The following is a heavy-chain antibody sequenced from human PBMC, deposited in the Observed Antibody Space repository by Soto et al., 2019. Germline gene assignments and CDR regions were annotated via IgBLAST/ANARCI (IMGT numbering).Heavy chain of an antibody. D-gene: IGHD1-26*01. CDR3: ARWEQPLFDY. J-gene: IGHJ4*02. V-gene: IGHV3-30-3*01. Sequence: QVKLVESGGGVVQPGRSLRLSCAASGFNVSAYTMHWVRQAPGKGLEWVAVISSDGNHKYYTDSVKGRLTISRDTSTNTLYLQMNSLRAEDTAVYYCARWEQPLFDYWGQGTLVTVSS. CDR1: GFNVSAYT. CDR2: ISSDGNHK.